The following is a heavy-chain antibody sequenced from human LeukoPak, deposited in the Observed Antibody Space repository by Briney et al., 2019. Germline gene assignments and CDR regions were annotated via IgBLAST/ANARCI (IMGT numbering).Heavy chain of an antibody. J-gene: IGHJ4*02. D-gene: IGHD1-7*01. Sequence: GGSLRLSCAASGFTFSSYAMTWVRQAPGKGLEWVSTITGSGSSTYYADSVKGRFTISRDNSKNTLFLQMNNLRVEDMAVFYCAKDWNWAIDYWGQGTLVTVSS. CDR3: AKDWNWAIDY. V-gene: IGHV3-23*01. CDR1: GFTFSSYA. CDR2: ITGSGSST.